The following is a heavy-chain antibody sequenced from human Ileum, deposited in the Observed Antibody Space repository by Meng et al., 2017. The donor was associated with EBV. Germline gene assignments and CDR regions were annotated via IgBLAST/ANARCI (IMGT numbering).Heavy chain of an antibody. CDR1: GGSVATTSDN. CDR3: ARGSTFILVD. J-gene: IGHJ4*02. D-gene: IGHD3-22*01. CDR2: IDYSGSA. Sequence: QVPLQGSGPGLVKPSETLSLTCPVSGGSVATTSDNWSWLRQPPGKGLEWIGYIDYSGSAKYNPSLQSRVDMSVDTSKNHFSLKLRSVTAADTGLYYCARGSTFILVDWGQGTLVTVSS. V-gene: IGHV4-61*03.